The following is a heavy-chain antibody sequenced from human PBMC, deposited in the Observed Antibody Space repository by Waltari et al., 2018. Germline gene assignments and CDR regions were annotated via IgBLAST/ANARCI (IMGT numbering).Heavy chain of an antibody. Sequence: QVQLVQSGAEVKKPGASVKVSCKASGYTFTGYYMHWVRQAPGPGLEWMGRINPNSGGTNYAQKCQGRFTMTRDTSISTAYMELSRLRSDDTAVYYCASELCLYYYGSGKRYGMDVWGQGTTVTVSS. D-gene: IGHD3-10*01. CDR2: INPNSGGT. V-gene: IGHV1-2*06. CDR3: ASELCLYYYGSGKRYGMDV. CDR1: GYTFTGYY. J-gene: IGHJ6*02.